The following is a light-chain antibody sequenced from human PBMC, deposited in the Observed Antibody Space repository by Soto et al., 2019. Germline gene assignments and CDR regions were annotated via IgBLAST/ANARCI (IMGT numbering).Light chain of an antibody. CDR2: EVS. J-gene: IGLJ2*01. V-gene: IGLV2-23*02. CDR1: SSDVGSYNL. Sequence: QSVLTQPASVSGSPGQSITISCTGTSSDVGSYNLVSWYQQHPGKAPKLMIYEVSKRPSGVSNRFSGSKSGNTASLSISGLQAEDEADYCCCSYAGSSTLVVFGGGTQLTVL. CDR3: CSYAGSSTLVV.